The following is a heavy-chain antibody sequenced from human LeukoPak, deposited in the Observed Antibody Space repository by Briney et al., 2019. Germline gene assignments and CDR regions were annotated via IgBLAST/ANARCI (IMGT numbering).Heavy chain of an antibody. J-gene: IGHJ4*02. V-gene: IGHV4-31*03. CDR2: VNYIGSS. Sequence: PSETLSLTCTVSGDSVNIHHHFWGWLRQHPGKGLEWIGYVNYIGSSFYNPSLKSRVTISLDTSKSQISLNLTTVTAADTAVYYCAREGGNFDFDSWGQGSLVTVSS. D-gene: IGHD4-23*01. CDR3: AREGGNFDFDS. CDR1: GDSVNIHHHF.